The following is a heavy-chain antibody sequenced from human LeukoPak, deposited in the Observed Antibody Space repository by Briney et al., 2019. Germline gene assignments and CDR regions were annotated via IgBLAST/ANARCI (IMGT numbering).Heavy chain of an antibody. CDR2: VFYSGST. CDR1: DGSIYTYY. V-gene: IGHV4-59*08. CDR3: ARRYSSSWSNWFDP. Sequence: SETLSLTCTVSDGSIYTYYWSWIRQPPGKGLEWIGYVFYSGSTNYNPSLKSRVTISVDTSKNQFSLKLSSVTAADTAVYYCARRYSSSWSNWFDPWGQGTLVTVSS. D-gene: IGHD6-13*01. J-gene: IGHJ5*02.